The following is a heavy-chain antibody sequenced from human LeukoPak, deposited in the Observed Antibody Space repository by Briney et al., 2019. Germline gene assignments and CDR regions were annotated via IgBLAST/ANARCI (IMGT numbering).Heavy chain of an antibody. Sequence: PGGSLRLSCAASGFTFSTYAMSWVRQAPGKGLEWVSTISGSGGSTYYADSVKGRFAISRDNSKNTLYLQMNSLRAEDTAVYYCAKGCSEVVTAAINYWGQGTLATVSS. CDR1: GFTFSTYA. V-gene: IGHV3-23*01. J-gene: IGHJ4*02. D-gene: IGHD2-15*01. CDR3: AKGCSEVVTAAINY. CDR2: ISGSGGST.